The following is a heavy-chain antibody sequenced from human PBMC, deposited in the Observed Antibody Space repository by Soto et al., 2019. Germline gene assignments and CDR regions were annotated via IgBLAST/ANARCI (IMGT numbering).Heavy chain of an antibody. J-gene: IGHJ5*02. CDR3: ASNWNPPYNWFDP. Sequence: ASVKVSCKASGYTFTSYDINWVRQATGQGLEWMGWMNPNSGNTGYAQKFQGRVTMTRNTSISTAYMELSSLRSEDTAVYHCASNWNPPYNWFDPWGQGTLVTVSS. CDR1: GYTFTSYD. CDR2: MNPNSGNT. D-gene: IGHD1-1*01. V-gene: IGHV1-8*01.